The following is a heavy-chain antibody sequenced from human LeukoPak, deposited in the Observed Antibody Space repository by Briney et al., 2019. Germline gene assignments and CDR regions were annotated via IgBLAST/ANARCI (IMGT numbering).Heavy chain of an antibody. D-gene: IGHD3-16*02. V-gene: IGHV3-53*01. CDR1: GFTVISNL. J-gene: IGHJ4*02. CDR3: ARGAYRISWPGIDY. Sequence: GESLRLSCAASGFTVISNLMTWVRQSPGRGLEWLPSIYSGGATYYADSVKGRFTISRDHSNNSVSLQMTNLRVEDTAIYYCARGAYRISWPGIDYWGQGTLVTVSS. CDR2: IYSGGAT.